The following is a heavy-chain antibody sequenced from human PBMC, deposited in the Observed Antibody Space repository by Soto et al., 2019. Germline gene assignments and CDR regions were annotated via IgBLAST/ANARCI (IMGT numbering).Heavy chain of an antibody. V-gene: IGHV3-7*04. CDR3: ARDKYSSSFENWFDP. D-gene: IGHD6-13*01. CDR1: GFTFSSYW. Sequence: PGGSLRLSCAASGFTFSSYWMSWVRQAPGKGLEWVANIKQDGSEKYYVDSVKGRFTISRDNAKNSLYLQMNSLRAENMALYYCARDKYSSSFENWFDPWGQGTLVTVSS. J-gene: IGHJ5*02. CDR2: IKQDGSEK.